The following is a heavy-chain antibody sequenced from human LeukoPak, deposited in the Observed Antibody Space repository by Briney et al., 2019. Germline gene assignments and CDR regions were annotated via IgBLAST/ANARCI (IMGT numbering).Heavy chain of an antibody. J-gene: IGHJ4*02. Sequence: GGSLRLSCAASGFTVSSNYMSWVRQAPGKGLEWVAYIQYDGRNKYYPDSVKGRFTISRDDSKNTLYLQMNSLRPEDTAVYYCAKGSTWPYYFDYWGQGTLVTVSS. CDR2: IQYDGRNK. V-gene: IGHV3-30*02. CDR3: AKGSTWPYYFDY. CDR1: GFTVSSNY. D-gene: IGHD6-13*01.